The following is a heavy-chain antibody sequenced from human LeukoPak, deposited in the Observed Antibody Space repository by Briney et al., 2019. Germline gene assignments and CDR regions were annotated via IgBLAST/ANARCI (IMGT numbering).Heavy chain of an antibody. V-gene: IGHV1-2*06. CDR3: ASGKPYVWGSYRYNRLDY. CDR2: INPNSGGT. J-gene: IGHJ4*02. Sequence: ASVKVSCKASGYTFTVYYMHWVRQAPGQGLEWMGRINPNSGGTNYAQKFQGRVTMTRDTSISTAYMELSRLRSDDTAVYYCASGKPYVWGSYRYNRLDYWGQGTLVTVSS. D-gene: IGHD3-16*02. CDR1: GYTFTVYY.